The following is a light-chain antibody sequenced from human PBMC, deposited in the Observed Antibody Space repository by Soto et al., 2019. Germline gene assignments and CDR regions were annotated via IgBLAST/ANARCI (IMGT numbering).Light chain of an antibody. J-gene: IGKJ1*01. CDR2: AAS. Sequence: DLQMTQSPSSLSASVGDRVTITCRISQSISIFLNWYQQKPGKAPKLLINAASSLQSGVPSRFSGSGSGTDFTLTISSLQPEDFATYYCQQTYSAPRTFGQGTKVEIK. CDR1: QSISIF. CDR3: QQTYSAPRT. V-gene: IGKV1-39*01.